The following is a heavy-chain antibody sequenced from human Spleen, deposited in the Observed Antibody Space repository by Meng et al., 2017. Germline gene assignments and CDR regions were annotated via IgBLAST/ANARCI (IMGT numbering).Heavy chain of an antibody. V-gene: IGHV4-31*03. CDR2: IYYSGST. J-gene: IGHJ3*01. D-gene: IGHD1-26*01. CDR1: GASITSGAYY. Sequence: QVQLQESGPGLGKPSQTLSLSCTVSGASITSGAYYWSWIRQHPGKGLEWIGYIYYSGSTYYNPSLKSRVTISLDRSKNQFSLKLSSVTAADTAVYFCARDQWDYEGTSRDAFDVWGQGTMVTVSS. CDR3: ARDQWDYEGTSRDAFDV.